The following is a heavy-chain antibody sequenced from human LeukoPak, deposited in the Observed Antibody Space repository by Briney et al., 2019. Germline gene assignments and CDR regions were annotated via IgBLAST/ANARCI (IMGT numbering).Heavy chain of an antibody. CDR3: ARDDYGDNEYYFDY. CDR1: GFTFNDYA. D-gene: IGHD4-17*01. V-gene: IGHV3-7*03. CDR2: IKQDGSEK. J-gene: IGHJ4*02. Sequence: GGSLRLSCAASGFTFNDYAINWVRQAPGKGLEWVANIKQDGSEKYYVDSVKGRFTISRDNAKNSLYLQMNSLRAEDTAVYYCARDDYGDNEYYFDYWGQGTLVTVSS.